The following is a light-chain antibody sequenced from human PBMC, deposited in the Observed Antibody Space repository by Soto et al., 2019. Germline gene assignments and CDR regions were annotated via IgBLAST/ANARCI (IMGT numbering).Light chain of an antibody. Sequence: QSGLTQPASVSGSPGQSITISCPGTSSDVGTYNYVSWYQHHPGKAPKLIIYEVSNRPSGVSNRFSGSKSGSTASLTISGLQAEDEADYHCSSYTRDTALVFGTGTKVTVL. CDR1: SSDVGTYNY. CDR3: SSYTRDTALV. CDR2: EVS. J-gene: IGLJ1*01. V-gene: IGLV2-14*01.